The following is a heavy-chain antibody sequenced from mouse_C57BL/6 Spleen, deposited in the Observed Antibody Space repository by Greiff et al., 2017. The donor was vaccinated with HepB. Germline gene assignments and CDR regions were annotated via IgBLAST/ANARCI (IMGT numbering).Heavy chain of an antibody. CDR1: GYSITSGYY. Sequence: VQLKESGPGLVKPSQSLSLTCSVTGYSITSGYYWNWIRQFPGNKLEWMGYISYDGSNNYNPSLKNRISITRDTSKNQFFLKLNSVTTEDTATYYCARDMNYGYFDYWGQGTTLTVSS. V-gene: IGHV3-6*01. D-gene: IGHD1-1*01. CDR2: ISYDGSN. CDR3: ARDMNYGYFDY. J-gene: IGHJ2*01.